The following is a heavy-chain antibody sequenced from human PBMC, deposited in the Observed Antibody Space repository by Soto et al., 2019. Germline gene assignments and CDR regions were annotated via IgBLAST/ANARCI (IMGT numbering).Heavy chain of an antibody. CDR3: ARDPTGGDYWAGFQY. CDR1: GFTFSSHG. V-gene: IGHV3-30*03. CDR2: ISYDGGNK. Sequence: QVQLVESGGDVVQPGRSLKLSCAASGFTFSSHGMHWIRQAPGKGLEWMAVISYDGGNKNYADSVKGRFTISRDNSKNRLYLQMNSLRPEDTAVYFCARDPTGGDYWAGFQYWGQGTLVTLSS. D-gene: IGHD4-17*01. J-gene: IGHJ4*02.